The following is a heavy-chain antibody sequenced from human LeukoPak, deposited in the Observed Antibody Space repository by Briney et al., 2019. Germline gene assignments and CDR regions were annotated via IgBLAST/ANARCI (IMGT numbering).Heavy chain of an antibody. V-gene: IGHV3-30-3*01. CDR2: ISYDGGNT. Sequence: GGSLRLSCAASGFTFSSNAIHWVRQAPGKGLEWVAEISYDGGNTYYADSVKGRFTISRDNAKNTLYLQMNSLRAEDTAVYYCASTVVVFPQSLAGNDYWGQGTLVTVSS. J-gene: IGHJ4*02. CDR3: ASTVVVFPQSLAGNDY. D-gene: IGHD1-14*01. CDR1: GFTFSSNA.